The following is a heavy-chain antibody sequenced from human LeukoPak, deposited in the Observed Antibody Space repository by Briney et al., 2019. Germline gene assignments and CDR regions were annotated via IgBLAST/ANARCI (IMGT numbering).Heavy chain of an antibody. D-gene: IGHD6-19*01. Sequence: PSETLSLTCTVSGGSISSGSYYGSWIRQPPRKGLEWIGYIYYLRSTNYNPSLKSRVTIPVDAFKNQLPLKLSSVAAADTAVYYCARGRGGSYEFDYWGQGTLVTVCS. J-gene: IGHJ4*02. CDR1: GGSISSGSYY. CDR3: ARGRGGSYEFDY. CDR2: IYYLRST. V-gene: IGHV4-61*01.